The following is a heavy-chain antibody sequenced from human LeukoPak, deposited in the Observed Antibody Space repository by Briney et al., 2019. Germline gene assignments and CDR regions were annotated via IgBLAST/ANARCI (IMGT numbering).Heavy chain of an antibody. CDR1: GGSVSSGSYY. CDR3: ARDGGDYSNRWDY. D-gene: IGHD4-11*01. Sequence: SETLSLTCTVSGGSVSSGSYYWGWIRQPPGKGLEWIGSIHYSGSTYYNPSLKSRVTMSVDTSKNQFSLKLSSVTAADTAVYYCARDGGDYSNRWDYWGQGTLVTVSS. V-gene: IGHV4-39*07. J-gene: IGHJ4*02. CDR2: IHYSGST.